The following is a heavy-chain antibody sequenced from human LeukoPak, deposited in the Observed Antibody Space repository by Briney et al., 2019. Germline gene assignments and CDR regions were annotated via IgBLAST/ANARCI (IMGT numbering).Heavy chain of an antibody. D-gene: IGHD3-22*01. CDR3: AREGGYSHAFDY. CDR1: GFTFSSYW. V-gene: IGHV3-74*01. J-gene: IGHJ4*02. CDR2: INSDGSST. Sequence: PGGSLRLSCAASGFTFSSYWMYWVRQAPGKVLVWVSRINSDGSSTSHADSVKGRFTISRDNAKNTLYLQMNSLRAEDTAVYYCAREGGYSHAFDYWGQGTLVTVSS.